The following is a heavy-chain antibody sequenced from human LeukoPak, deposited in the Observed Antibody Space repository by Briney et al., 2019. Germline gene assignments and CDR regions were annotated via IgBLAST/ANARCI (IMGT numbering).Heavy chain of an antibody. CDR2: INPNSGDT. CDR3: ARVGQWLAENDWFDP. D-gene: IGHD6-19*01. J-gene: IGHJ5*02. V-gene: IGHV1-2*02. Sequence: ASVKVSCKASEYTFTAYYVHWVRQAPGQGLEWMGLINPNSGDTNFAQNFQGRVTMTRDTSISTVYMELSRLRSDDTAVYYCARVGQWLAENDWFDPWGQGTLVTVSS. CDR1: EYTFTAYY.